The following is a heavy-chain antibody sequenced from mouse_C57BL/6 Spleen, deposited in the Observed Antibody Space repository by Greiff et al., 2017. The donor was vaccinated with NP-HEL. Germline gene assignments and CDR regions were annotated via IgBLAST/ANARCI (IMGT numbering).Heavy chain of an antibody. CDR2: ISSGSSTI. V-gene: IGHV5-17*01. Sequence: EVHLVEPGGGLVKPGGSLKLSCAASGFTFSDYGMHWVRQAPEKGLEWVAYISSGSSTIYYADTVKGRFTISRDNAKNTLFLQMTRLRSEDTAMYYCARPGYGTSMDYWGQGTSVTVSS. CDR3: ARPGYGTSMDY. J-gene: IGHJ4*01. CDR1: GFTFSDYG. D-gene: IGHD2-10*02.